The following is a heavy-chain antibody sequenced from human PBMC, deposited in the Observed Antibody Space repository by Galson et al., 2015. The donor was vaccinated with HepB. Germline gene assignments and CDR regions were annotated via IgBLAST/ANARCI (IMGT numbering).Heavy chain of an antibody. Sequence: LRLSCAASVLTFGSYCMHWFRQAPGEGLEWVSYISSGSSTRYYADYVMGRCAIPRDKAKNSMYLQMNSLRAEDTAVYYCERGGKDGAWGQGTLVTVSP. CDR3: ERGGKDGA. J-gene: IGHJ5*02. CDR2: ISSGSSTR. CDR1: VLTFGSYC. V-gene: IGHV3-48*01. D-gene: IGHD4-23*01.